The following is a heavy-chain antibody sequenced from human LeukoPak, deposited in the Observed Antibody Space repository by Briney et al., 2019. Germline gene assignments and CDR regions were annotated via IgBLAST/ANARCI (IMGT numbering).Heavy chain of an antibody. D-gene: IGHD4-17*01. CDR1: GYTFTSYD. J-gene: IGHJ4*02. CDR3: ARGPTTVTTVISLLFDY. V-gene: IGHV1-8*01. CDR2: MNPNSGNT. Sequence: ASVKASCKASGYTFTSYDINWVRQATGQGLEWMGWMNPNSGNTGYAQKFQGRVTMTRNTSISTAYMELSSLRSDDTAVYYCARGPTTVTTVISLLFDYWGQGTLVTVSS.